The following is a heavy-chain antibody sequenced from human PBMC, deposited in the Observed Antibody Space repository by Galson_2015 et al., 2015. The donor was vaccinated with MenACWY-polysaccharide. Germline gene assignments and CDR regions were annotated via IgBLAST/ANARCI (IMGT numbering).Heavy chain of an antibody. J-gene: IGHJ3*02. V-gene: IGHV3-30*01. CDR2: ISFAGREN. D-gene: IGHD1-1*01. CDR1: GFTFSPYA. Sequence: SLRLSCAASGFTFSPYAMHWVRPAPGKGLEWVAVISFAGRENYYSESVRGRFTISRDNSKSTLYMQMHSLRVEDTALYYCARDQVPSTTLKPLDALDNWGQGTVVTVSS. CDR3: ARDQVPSTTLKPLDALDN.